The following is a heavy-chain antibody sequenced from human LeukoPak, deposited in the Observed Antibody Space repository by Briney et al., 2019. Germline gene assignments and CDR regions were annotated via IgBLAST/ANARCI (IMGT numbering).Heavy chain of an antibody. J-gene: IGHJ4*02. CDR1: GGSISSSNYY. D-gene: IGHD3-10*01. V-gene: IGHV4-39*07. CDR3: ARDRYYYGSGSYLEIDY. CDR2: IYHSGST. Sequence: PSETLSLTCTVSGGSISSSNYYWGWIRQPPGKGLEWIGSIYHSGSTYYNPSLKSRVTISVDTSKNQFSLKLSSVTAADTAVYYCARDRYYYGSGSYLEIDYWGQGTLVTVSS.